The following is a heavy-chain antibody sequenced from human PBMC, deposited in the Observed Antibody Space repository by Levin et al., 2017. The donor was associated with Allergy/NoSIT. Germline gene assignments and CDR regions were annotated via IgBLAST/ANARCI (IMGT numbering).Heavy chain of an antibody. CDR1: GFTFSSYG. CDR2: ISYDGSNK. V-gene: IGHV3-30*18. D-gene: IGHD6-6*01. J-gene: IGHJ5*02. CDR3: AKSYSSSSRGPHWFDP. Sequence: GESLKISCAASGFTFSSYGMHWVRQAPGKGLEWVAVISYDGSNKYYADSVKGRFTISRDNSKNTLYLQMNSLRAEDTAVYYCAKSYSSSSRGPHWFDPWGQGTLVTVSS.